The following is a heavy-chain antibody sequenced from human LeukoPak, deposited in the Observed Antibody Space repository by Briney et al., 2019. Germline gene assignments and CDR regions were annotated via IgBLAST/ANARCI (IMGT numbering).Heavy chain of an antibody. Sequence: SETLSLTCAVYGGSFSGYYWSWIRQPPGKGLEWIGEINHSGSTNYNPSLKSRVTISVDTSKNQFSLKLSSVTAADTAVYYCARGESIAAADAFDIWGQGTMVTVSS. CDR2: INHSGST. D-gene: IGHD6-13*01. V-gene: IGHV4-34*01. CDR3: ARGESIAAADAFDI. J-gene: IGHJ3*02. CDR1: GGSFSGYY.